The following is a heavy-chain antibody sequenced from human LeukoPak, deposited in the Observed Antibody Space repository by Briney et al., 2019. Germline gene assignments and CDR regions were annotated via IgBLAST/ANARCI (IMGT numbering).Heavy chain of an antibody. Sequence: PSETLSLTCTVSGGSISSYYWSWIRQPPGKGLEWIGYIYYSGSTNYNPSLKSRVTISVDTSKNQFSLKLSSVTAADTAVYYCARDSRRRGDSKTITMIVVASFGAFDIWGQGTMVTVSS. CDR3: ARDSRRRGDSKTITMIVVASFGAFDI. D-gene: IGHD3-22*01. CDR2: IYYSGST. V-gene: IGHV4-59*12. J-gene: IGHJ3*02. CDR1: GGSISSYY.